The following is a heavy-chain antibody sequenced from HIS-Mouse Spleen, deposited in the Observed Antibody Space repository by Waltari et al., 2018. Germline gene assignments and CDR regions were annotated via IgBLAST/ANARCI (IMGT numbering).Heavy chain of an antibody. CDR1: GGSISSYY. CDR2: IYYSGST. D-gene: IGHD3-3*01. CDR3: ARGDTIFGVVTIQYYFDY. J-gene: IGHJ4*02. Sequence: QVQLQESGPGLVKPSETLSLTCTVSGGSISSYYWSWIRQPPGKGLEWIGYIYYSGSTHYNPSLKSRVTISVDTSKNQFSLKLSSVTAADTAVYYCARGDTIFGVVTIQYYFDYWGQGTLVTVSS. V-gene: IGHV4-59*01.